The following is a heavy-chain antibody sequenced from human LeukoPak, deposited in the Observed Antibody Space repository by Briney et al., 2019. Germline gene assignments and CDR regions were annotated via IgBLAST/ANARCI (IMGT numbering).Heavy chain of an antibody. CDR3: ARVRIAARDQGYFDY. D-gene: IGHD6-6*01. J-gene: IGHJ4*02. CDR1: GNTFTRYG. V-gene: IGHV1-69*05. Sequence: GASVNVSCKASGNTFTRYGISWVRQAPGQGLEWMGGIIPIFGTANYAQKFQGRVTITTDESTSTAYMELSSLRSEDTAVYYCARVRIAARDQGYFDYWGQGTPVTVSS. CDR2: IIPIFGTA.